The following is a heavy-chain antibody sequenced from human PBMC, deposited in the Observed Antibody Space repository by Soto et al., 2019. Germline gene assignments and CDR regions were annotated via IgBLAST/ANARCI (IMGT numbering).Heavy chain of an antibody. CDR3: AKNIGGFSGYANFDY. J-gene: IGHJ4*02. Sequence: EVQLLESGGDLVQPGGSLRLSCVASGCTFSNDDLSWVRQASGKGLEWVSAITAGGFNTYYADSVKGRFTISRDNSKNTLYLQMNSLRAEDTAVYYCAKNIGGFSGYANFDYWGQGTLVTVSS. CDR2: ITAGGFNT. V-gene: IGHV3-23*01. D-gene: IGHD5-12*01. CDR1: GCTFSNDD.